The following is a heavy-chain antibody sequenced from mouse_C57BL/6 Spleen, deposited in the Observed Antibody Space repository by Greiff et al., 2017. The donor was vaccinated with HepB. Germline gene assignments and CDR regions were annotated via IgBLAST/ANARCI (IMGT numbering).Heavy chain of an antibody. CDR2: IDPSDSYT. J-gene: IGHJ1*03. CDR1: GYTFTSYW. Sequence: QVQLQQPGAELVRPGTSVKLSCKASGYTFTSYWMHWVKQRPGQGLEWIGVIDPSDSYTNYNQKFKGKATLTVDTSSSTAYMQLSSLTSEDSAVYYCARGSYDGYFDVWGTGTTLTVSS. V-gene: IGHV1-59*01. D-gene: IGHD2-12*01. CDR3: ARGSYDGYFDV.